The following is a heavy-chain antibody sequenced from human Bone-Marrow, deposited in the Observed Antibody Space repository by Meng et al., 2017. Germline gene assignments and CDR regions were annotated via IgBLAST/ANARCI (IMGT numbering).Heavy chain of an antibody. Sequence: SETLSLTCTVSGGSVSSGSYYWSWIRQPPGKGLEWIGYTYYSGSTNYNPSLKSRVTISVDTSKNQFSLKLSSVTAADTAVYYCARGGYSYGRNYYYYYGMDVWGQGTTVTVSS. CDR3: ARGGYSYGRNYYYYYGMDV. CDR2: TYYSGST. J-gene: IGHJ6*02. V-gene: IGHV4-61*01. CDR1: GGSVSSGSYY. D-gene: IGHD5-18*01.